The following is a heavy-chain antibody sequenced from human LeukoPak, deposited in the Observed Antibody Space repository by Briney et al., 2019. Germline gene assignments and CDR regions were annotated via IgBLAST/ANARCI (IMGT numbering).Heavy chain of an antibody. CDR3: ARAKRRITMVRGVMIRWFDP. D-gene: IGHD3-10*01. CDR2: IYYSGST. CDR1: GGSISTYY. J-gene: IGHJ5*02. V-gene: IGHV4-59*12. Sequence: SETLSLTCTVSGGSISTYYWSWIRQPPGKGLEWIGSIYYSGSTYYNPSLKSRVTISVDTSKNQFSLKLSSVTAADTAVYYCARAKRRITMVRGVMIRWFDPWGQGTLVTVSS.